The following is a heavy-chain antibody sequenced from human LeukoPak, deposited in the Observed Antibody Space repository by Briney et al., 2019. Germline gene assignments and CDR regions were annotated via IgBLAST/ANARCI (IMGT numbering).Heavy chain of an antibody. Sequence: GGSLKLSCAASGFTFSSYWMSWVRQAPGKGLEWVSAISGSGGSTYYADSVKGRFTISRDNSKNTLYLQMNSLRAEDTAVYYCAKDGGSTNSGRFDPWGQGTLVTVSS. D-gene: IGHD2-2*01. CDR1: GFTFSSYW. V-gene: IGHV3-23*01. J-gene: IGHJ5*02. CDR2: ISGSGGST. CDR3: AKDGGSTNSGRFDP.